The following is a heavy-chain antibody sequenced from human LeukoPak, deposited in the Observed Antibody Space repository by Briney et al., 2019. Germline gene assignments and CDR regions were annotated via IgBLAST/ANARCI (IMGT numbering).Heavy chain of an antibody. CDR1: GFNFSSYA. CDR3: ARGPLGSTSEY. J-gene: IGHJ4*02. CDR2: ILYDGSNK. D-gene: IGHD2-2*01. V-gene: IGHV3-30*04. Sequence: GSLRLSCAASGFNFSSYAMHWVRQAPGQGVGWGAVILYDGSNKYYADSVKGRFTISRDNSKNTLYLQMNSLRAEDTAVYYCARGPLGSTSEYWGQGTLVTVSS.